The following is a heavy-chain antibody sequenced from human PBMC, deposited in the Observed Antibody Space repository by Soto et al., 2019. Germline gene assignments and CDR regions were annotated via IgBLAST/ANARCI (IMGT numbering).Heavy chain of an antibody. CDR3: ARVIWSGHLTSDL. Sequence: EVQVVESGGGLVQPGGSLRLSCAASGFTFSSNSMNWVRQAPGTGLEWISYISSSSSTIYADSVKGRFTISRDNAKNSLYLQMNSLRDEDTAVYYWARVIWSGHLTSDLWGQGTLVTVSS. CDR2: ISSSSSTI. V-gene: IGHV3-48*02. CDR1: GFTFSSNS. J-gene: IGHJ5*02. D-gene: IGHD3-3*01.